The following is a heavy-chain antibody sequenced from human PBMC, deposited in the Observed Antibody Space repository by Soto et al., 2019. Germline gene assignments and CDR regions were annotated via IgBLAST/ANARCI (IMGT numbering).Heavy chain of an antibody. CDR2: ISSDGTNK. D-gene: IGHD3-9*01. V-gene: IGHV3-30-3*01. Sequence: GGSLRLSCAASGFIFTNYAMFWVRQAPGKGLEWVTYISSDGTNKYYADSVKGRFTISRDNSRNTVYLEASSLRTEDTAVYYCARGFDPTGYCCGFDYFGQGTLVTVSS. CDR3: ARGFDPTGYCCGFDY. J-gene: IGHJ4*02. CDR1: GFIFTNYA.